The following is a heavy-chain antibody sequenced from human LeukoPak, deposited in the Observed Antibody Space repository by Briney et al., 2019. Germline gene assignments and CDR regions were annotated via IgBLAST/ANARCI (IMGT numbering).Heavy chain of an antibody. CDR3: ARDIAAAGTWWFDP. J-gene: IGHJ5*02. CDR2: INTNTVNP. V-gene: IGHV7-4-1*02. Sequence: ASVKVSCKASGYTFTSYAMNWVRQAPGQGLEWMGWINTNTVNPTYAQGFTGRFVFSLDTSVSTAYLQISSLKAEDTAVYYCARDIAAAGTWWFDPWGQGTLVTVSS. D-gene: IGHD6-13*01. CDR1: GYTFTSYA.